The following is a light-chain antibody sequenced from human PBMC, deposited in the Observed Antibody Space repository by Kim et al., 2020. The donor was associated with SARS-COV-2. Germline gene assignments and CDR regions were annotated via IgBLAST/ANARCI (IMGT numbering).Light chain of an antibody. CDR1: QSISNK. CDR2: GAS. J-gene: IGKJ4*01. CDR3: QQYYNWPPVT. Sequence: SPGERVTLSCRASQSISNKLAWYQRKPGQAPRLLMYGASTRATGIPARFRGSGSGTEFTLDISSLQSEDFALYYCQQYYNWPPVTFGGGTKVDIK. V-gene: IGKV3-15*01.